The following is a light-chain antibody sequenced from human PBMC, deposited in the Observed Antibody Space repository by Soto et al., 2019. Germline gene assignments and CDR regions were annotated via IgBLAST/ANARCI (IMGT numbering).Light chain of an antibody. CDR1: QSVRSSH. J-gene: IGKJ4*01. V-gene: IGKV3-20*01. CDR3: QQYSSSPLT. CDR2: GAS. Sequence: EIVLTQSPGTLSFSPGERATLSCRTSQSVRSSHLAWYQQKPGQAPRLLIYGASSRATGIPDRFSGSGSGTDFTLTISRLEPEDFAVYHCQQYSSSPLTFGGGTTVDIK.